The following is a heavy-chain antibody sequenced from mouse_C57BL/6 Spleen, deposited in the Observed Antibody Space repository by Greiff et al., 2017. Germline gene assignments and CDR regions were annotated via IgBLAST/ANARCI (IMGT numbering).Heavy chain of an antibody. D-gene: IGHD2-2*01. Sequence: DVQLQESGPGLVKPSQSLSLTCSVTGYSITSGYYWNWIRQFPGNKLEWMGYISYDGSNNYNPSLKNRISITRDTSKNQFFLKLNSVTTEDTATYYCARIRVTTGLRYAMDYWGQGTSVTVSS. CDR1: GYSITSGYY. V-gene: IGHV3-6*01. CDR2: ISYDGSN. CDR3: ARIRVTTGLRYAMDY. J-gene: IGHJ4*01.